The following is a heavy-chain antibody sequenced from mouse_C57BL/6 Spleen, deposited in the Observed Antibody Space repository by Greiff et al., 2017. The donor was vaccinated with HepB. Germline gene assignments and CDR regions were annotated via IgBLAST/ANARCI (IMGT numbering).Heavy chain of an antibody. CDR2: INPNNGGT. V-gene: IGHV1-26*01. Sequence: EVQLQQSGPELVKPGASVKISCKASGYTFTDYYMNWVKQSHGKSLEWIGDINPNNGGTSYNQKFKGKATLTVDKSSSTAYMELRSLTSEDSAVYYCARYYDYDEGYYYAMDHWGQGTSVTVSS. J-gene: IGHJ4*01. D-gene: IGHD2-4*01. CDR3: ARYYDYDEGYYYAMDH. CDR1: GYTFTDYY.